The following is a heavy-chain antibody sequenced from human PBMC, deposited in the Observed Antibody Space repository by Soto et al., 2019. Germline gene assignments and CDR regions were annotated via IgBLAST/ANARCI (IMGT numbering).Heavy chain of an antibody. CDR1: GGSINSTNF. CDR3: VRRSYGDYVYQYYGMDV. V-gene: IGHV4-4*02. CDR2: IFHSGST. J-gene: IGHJ6*02. Sequence: QVQLQESGPGLVKPSGTLSLTCAVSGGSINSTNFWSWVRQPPGKGLEWIGEIFHSGSTNYNPSLKSRVTLSMARSKNQFSLSLSSVTAADTAVYYCVRRSYGDYVYQYYGMDVWGQGTTVTVSS. D-gene: IGHD4-17*01.